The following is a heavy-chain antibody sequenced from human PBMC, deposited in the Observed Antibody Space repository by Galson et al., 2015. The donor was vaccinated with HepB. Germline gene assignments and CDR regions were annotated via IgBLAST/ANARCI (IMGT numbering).Heavy chain of an antibody. D-gene: IGHD5-12*01. CDR3: ASERQWLRYYFDY. CDR1: GYTFTDYH. CDR2: INPSNGGT. Sequence: SVKVSCKASGYTFTDYHIYWLRQAPGQGLEWMGWINPSNGGTNYAQRFQGRVTMSRDTSVSTAYMELSRLTSDDTAVYFCASERQWLRYYFDYWGQGTQVTVTS. V-gene: IGHV1-2*02. J-gene: IGHJ4*02.